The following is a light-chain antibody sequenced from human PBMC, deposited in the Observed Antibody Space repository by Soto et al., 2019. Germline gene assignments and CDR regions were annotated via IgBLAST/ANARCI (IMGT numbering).Light chain of an antibody. CDR1: SSDVGGYNY. Sequence: SVVTQPASVSVSPGQSITISCAGTSSDVGGYNYVSWYQHHPGKAPKLLIYDVSNRPSGVSNRFSGSKSDNTASLTISGLQPEDEADYYCSSYTTSNTRQIVFGTGTKVTVL. J-gene: IGLJ1*01. CDR2: DVS. CDR3: SSYTTSNTRQIV. V-gene: IGLV2-14*03.